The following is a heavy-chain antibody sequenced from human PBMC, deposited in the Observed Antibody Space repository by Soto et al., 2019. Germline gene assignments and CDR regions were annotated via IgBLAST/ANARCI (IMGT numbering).Heavy chain of an antibody. D-gene: IGHD3-10*01. J-gene: IGHJ4*02. CDR2: IYWDDDK. Sequence: SGPTLVNPTQTLTLTCTFSGFSLSTSGVGVGWIRQPPGKALEWLALIYWDDDKRYSPSLKSRLTITKDTSKNQVVLTMTNMDPVDTATYYCAHPEVTMFRGVIIKAECYFDYWGKGTLVTVSS. CDR3: AHPEVTMFRGVIIKAECYFDY. CDR1: GFSLSTSGVG. V-gene: IGHV2-5*02.